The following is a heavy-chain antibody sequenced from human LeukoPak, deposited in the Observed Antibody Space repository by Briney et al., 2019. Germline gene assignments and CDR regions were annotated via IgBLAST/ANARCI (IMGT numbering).Heavy chain of an antibody. CDR2: IRSKAYGGTA. Sequence: HPGRSLRLSCTASGFTFGDYAVSWVRQAPGKGLEWVGFIRSKAYGGTAEYAASVKGRFTISRDDSKNTLYLQMNSLKTEDTAVYYCTTETDRGDYWGQGTLVTVSS. D-gene: IGHD1-14*01. CDR1: GFTFGDYA. V-gene: IGHV3-49*04. CDR3: TTETDRGDY. J-gene: IGHJ4*02.